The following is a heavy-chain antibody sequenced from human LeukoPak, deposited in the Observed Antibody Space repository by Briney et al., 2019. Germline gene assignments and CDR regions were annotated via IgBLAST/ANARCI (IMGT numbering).Heavy chain of an antibody. V-gene: IGHV1-69*04. CDR1: GGTFSSYA. CDR3: AREGYSSSWYGWYFDL. J-gene: IGHJ2*01. D-gene: IGHD6-13*01. Sequence: ASVKVSCKASGGTFSSYAISWVRQAPGQGLGWMGRIIPILGIANYAQKFQGRVTITADESTSTAYMELSSLRSEDTAVYYCAREGYSSSWYGWYFDLWGRGTLVTVSS. CDR2: IIPILGIA.